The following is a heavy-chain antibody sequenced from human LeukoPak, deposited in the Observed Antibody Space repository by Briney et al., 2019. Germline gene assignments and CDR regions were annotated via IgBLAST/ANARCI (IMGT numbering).Heavy chain of an antibody. J-gene: IGHJ5*02. D-gene: IGHD6-19*01. CDR1: GFTFSSYA. CDR2: ISDSGDRT. V-gene: IGHV3-23*01. Sequence: GGSLRLSCAASGFTFSSYAMNWVRQAPGKGLEWVSGISDSGDRTYFADSVKGRFTISRDNAKNTLYLQMNSLTTEDTAVYYCATAGKYRFDNWGQGILVTVSS. CDR3: ATAGKYRFDN.